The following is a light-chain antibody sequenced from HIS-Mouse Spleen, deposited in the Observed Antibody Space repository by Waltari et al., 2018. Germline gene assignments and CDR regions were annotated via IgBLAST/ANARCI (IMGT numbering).Light chain of an antibody. J-gene: IGLJ2*01. CDR1: SSDVGGYNY. CDR3: SSYTSSSFNVV. V-gene: IGLV2-14*03. Sequence: QSALTQPASGSGSPGQSITISCTGTSSDVGGYNYVPGYQQQPGKAPKLMIYDVSNRPSGVSNRFSGSKSGNTASLTISGLQAEDEADYYCSSYTSSSFNVVFGGGTKLTVL. CDR2: DVS.